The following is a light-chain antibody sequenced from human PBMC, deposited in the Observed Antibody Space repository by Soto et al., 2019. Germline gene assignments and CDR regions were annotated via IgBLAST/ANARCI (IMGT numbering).Light chain of an antibody. CDR2: SNN. V-gene: IGLV1-44*01. CDR1: SSNIGSKT. J-gene: IGLJ3*02. CDR3: AAWDDSLNGWV. Sequence: QSVLTQPPSASGTPGQRVTMSCSGSSSNIGSKTVNWYQHLPGTAPKLVIYSNNQRPSGVPGRFSGSKSGTSASLAINGLQSEDEVEYYCAAWDDSLNGWVFGGGTKLTVL.